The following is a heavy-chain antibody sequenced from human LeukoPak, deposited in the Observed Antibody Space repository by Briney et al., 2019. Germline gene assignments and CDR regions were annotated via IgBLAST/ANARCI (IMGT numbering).Heavy chain of an antibody. J-gene: IGHJ5*02. CDR1: GFTFSDYY. CDR2: ISSSGSTI. CDR3: ARDRGSGNYFSWFDP. Sequence: PGGSLRLSCAASGFTFSDYYMSWIRQAPGKGLEWVSYISSSGSTIYYADSVKGRFTISRDNAKNSLYLQMNSLRAEDTAVYYCARDRGSGNYFSWFDPWGQGTLVTVSS. V-gene: IGHV3-11*01. D-gene: IGHD1-26*01.